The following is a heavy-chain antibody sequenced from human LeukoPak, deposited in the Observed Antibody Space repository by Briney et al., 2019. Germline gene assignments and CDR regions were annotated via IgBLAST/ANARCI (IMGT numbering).Heavy chain of an antibody. Sequence: ASVKVSCKASGYTFTSYDINWVRQATGQGLEWMGWMNPNSGNTGYAQKFQGRVTMTRNTSISTASMELSSLRSEDTAVYYCARGSSSVAGLDYYYYYYMDVWGKGTTVTVSS. CDR1: GYTFTSYD. CDR2: MNPNSGNT. J-gene: IGHJ6*03. CDR3: ARGSSSVAGLDYYYYYYMDV. D-gene: IGHD6-6*01. V-gene: IGHV1-8*01.